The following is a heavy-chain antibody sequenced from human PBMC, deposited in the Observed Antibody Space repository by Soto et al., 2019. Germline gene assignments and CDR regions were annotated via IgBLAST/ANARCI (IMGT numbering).Heavy chain of an antibody. Sequence: GGSLRLSCAASGFTFSSYGMHWVRQAPGKGLEWVAVISYDGSNKYYADSVKGRFTISRDNSKNTLYLQMNSLRAEDTAVYYCANSGVAGVIFDYWGQGTLVTVSS. V-gene: IGHV3-30*18. J-gene: IGHJ4*02. CDR3: ANSGVAGVIFDY. CDR2: ISYDGSNK. CDR1: GFTFSSYG. D-gene: IGHD6-19*01.